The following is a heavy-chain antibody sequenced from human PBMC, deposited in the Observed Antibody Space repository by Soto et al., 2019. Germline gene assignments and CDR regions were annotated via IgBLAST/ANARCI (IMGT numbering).Heavy chain of an antibody. J-gene: IGHJ6*03. Sequence: GGSLRLSCAASGFTFSSYGMHWVRQAPGKGLEWVAVIWYDGSNKYYADSVKGRFTISRDNSKNTLYLQMNSLRAEDTAVYYCARERYSNIRGFYYYMDVWGKGTTVTVSS. CDR1: GFTFSSYG. CDR2: IWYDGSNK. V-gene: IGHV3-33*01. CDR3: ARERYSNIRGFYYYMDV. D-gene: IGHD4-4*01.